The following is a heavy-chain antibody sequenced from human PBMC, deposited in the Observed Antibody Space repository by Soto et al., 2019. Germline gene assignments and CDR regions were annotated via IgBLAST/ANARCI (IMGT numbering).Heavy chain of an antibody. V-gene: IGHV4-31*03. J-gene: IGHJ4*02. D-gene: IGHD6-6*01. CDR3: ARASSSLVYFDY. CDR1: GGSISSGNYY. CDR2: IYYSGST. Sequence: SETLSLTCTVSGGSISSGNYYWSWIRQHPGRGLEWIGYIYYSGSTYYNPSLKSRVTISVDTSKNQFSLKLSSVTAADTAVYYCARASSSLVYFDYWGQGTLVTVSS.